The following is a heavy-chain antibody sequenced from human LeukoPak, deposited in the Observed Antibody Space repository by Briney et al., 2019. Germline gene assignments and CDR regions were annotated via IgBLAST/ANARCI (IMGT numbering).Heavy chain of an antibody. CDR2: ISAYNGNT. CDR3: ARDPYCSGGSCYSYFDY. Sequence: AASVKVSCKASGGTFSTYAIGWVRQAPGQGLEWMGWISAYNGNTNYAQKLQGRVTMTTDTSTSTAYMELSRLRSDDAAVYYCARDPYCSGGSCYSYFDYWGQGTLVTVSS. CDR1: GGTFSTYA. V-gene: IGHV1-18*01. D-gene: IGHD2-15*01. J-gene: IGHJ4*02.